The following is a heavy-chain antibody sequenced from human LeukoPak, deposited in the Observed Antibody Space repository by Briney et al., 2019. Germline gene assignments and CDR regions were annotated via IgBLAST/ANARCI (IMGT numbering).Heavy chain of an antibody. CDR1: GGSFSGYY. J-gene: IGHJ1*01. V-gene: IGHV4-34*01. D-gene: IGHD6-19*01. CDR2: INHSGST. CDR3: ARDASGGGWYVVEYFQH. Sequence: PSETLSLTCAVYGGSFSGYYWSWIRQPPGKGLEWIGEINHSGSTYYNPSLKSRVTISVDTSKNQFSLKLSSVTAADTALYYCARDASGGGWYVVEYFQHWGQGTLVTVSS.